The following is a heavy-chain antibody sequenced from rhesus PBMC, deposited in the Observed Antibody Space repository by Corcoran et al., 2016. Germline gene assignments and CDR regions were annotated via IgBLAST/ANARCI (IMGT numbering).Heavy chain of an antibody. J-gene: IGHJ4*01. V-gene: IGHV4-76*01. D-gene: IGHD1-7*02. CDR3: ARPTGTATAYYFDS. CDR2: INGVSGTA. Sequence: QVQLQESGPGLVKPSETLSLTCAVSGGSISDSYDWCWIRQPPGQGLGWIGDINGVSGTATTNPSHKNRVPISQDTSKNKFSLKLSSVTAAETAVYYCARPTGTATAYYFDSWGQGVLVTVSS. CDR1: GGSISDSYD.